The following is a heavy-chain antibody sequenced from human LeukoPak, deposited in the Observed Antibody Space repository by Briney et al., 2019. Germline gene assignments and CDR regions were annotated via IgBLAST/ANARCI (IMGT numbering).Heavy chain of an antibody. D-gene: IGHD3-16*01. CDR2: IYPGDSDT. CDR3: ARHWGVYGDYLGY. Sequence: GASVKISCKGSGYSFTSYWIGWVRQMPGKGLEWMGIIYPGDSDTRYSPSFQGQVTISADKSISTAYLQWSSLKASDTAMYYCARHWGVYGDYLGYWGQGTLVTVSS. V-gene: IGHV5-51*01. CDR1: GYSFTSYW. J-gene: IGHJ4*02.